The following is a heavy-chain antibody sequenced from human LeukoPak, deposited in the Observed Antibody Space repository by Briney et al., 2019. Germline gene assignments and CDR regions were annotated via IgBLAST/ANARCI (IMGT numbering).Heavy chain of an antibody. Sequence: PSETLSLTCTVSGGSISSSSYYWGWIRQPPGKGLEWIGSIYYSGSTYYNPSLKSRVTISVDTSKNQFSLKLSSVTAADTAVYYCASWGYSSSGWFDPWGQGTLVTVSS. D-gene: IGHD6-13*01. V-gene: IGHV4-39*01. CDR2: IYYSGST. J-gene: IGHJ5*02. CDR3: ASWGYSSSGWFDP. CDR1: GGSISSSSYY.